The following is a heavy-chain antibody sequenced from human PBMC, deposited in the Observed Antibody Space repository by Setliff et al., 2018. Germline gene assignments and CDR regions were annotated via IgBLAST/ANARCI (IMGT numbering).Heavy chain of an antibody. CDR2: TIPSFGST. J-gene: IGHJ6*03. CDR3: AREGVDTRSSTDYRYYMDV. Sequence: SVKVSCKASGGPFRSYGISWVRQAPGQGLEWMGGTIPSFGSTNYAQKFQDRVTIITDGSTSTAYMELSSLRTEDTAVYYCAREGVDTRSSTDYRYYMDVWGKGTTVTVSS. D-gene: IGHD5-18*01. CDR1: GGPFRSYG. V-gene: IGHV1-69*05.